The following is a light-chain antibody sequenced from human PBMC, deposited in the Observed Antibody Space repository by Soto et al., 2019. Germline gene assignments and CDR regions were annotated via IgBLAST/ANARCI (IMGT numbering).Light chain of an antibody. J-gene: IGLJ2*01. CDR2: QNT. Sequence: SYELTQPPSVSVSPGQTASITCSGDKLGDKYACWYHQKPGQSPVLVIYQNTKRPLGIPERFSGSNSGKTATLTISGTQAMDEADYYCQAWDGSTVVFGGGTKLTVL. CDR3: QAWDGSTVV. V-gene: IGLV3-1*01. CDR1: KLGDKY.